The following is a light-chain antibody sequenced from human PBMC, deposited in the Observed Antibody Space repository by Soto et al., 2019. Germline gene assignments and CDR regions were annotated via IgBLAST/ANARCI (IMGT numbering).Light chain of an antibody. CDR1: QSVMNN. CDR3: QYYGGSPPVT. J-gene: IGKJ4*01. V-gene: IGKV3-20*01. Sequence: EIVMTQSPATLSVSPGERVTLSCRASQSVMNNLAWYQHKPGQAPRLLIYGTSTRATSVPDRFSGSGSGTDFTLTIEKLETEDFALYFCQYYGGSPPVTFGGGTKVEIK. CDR2: GTS.